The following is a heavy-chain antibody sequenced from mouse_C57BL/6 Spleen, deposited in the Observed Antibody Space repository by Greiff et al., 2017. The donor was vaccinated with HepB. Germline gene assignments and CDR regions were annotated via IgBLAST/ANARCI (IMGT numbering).Heavy chain of an antibody. V-gene: IGHV1-82*01. CDR3: AREGDWFAY. CDR1: GYAFSSSW. CDR2: IYPGDGDT. Sequence: VKLQESGPELVKPGASVKISCKASGYAFSSSWMNWVKQRPGKGLEWIGRIYPGDGDTNYNGKFKGKATLTADKSSSTAYMQLSGLTSEDSAVYFCAREGDWFAYWGQGTLVTVSA. J-gene: IGHJ3*01.